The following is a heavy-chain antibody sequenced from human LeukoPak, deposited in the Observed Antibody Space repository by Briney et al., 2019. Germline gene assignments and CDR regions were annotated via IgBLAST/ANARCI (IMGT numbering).Heavy chain of an antibody. V-gene: IGHV1-69*05. CDR3: ARSYGSGSYPDY. Sequence: ASVKVSCKASGGTFSSYAISWVRQAPGQGLEWMGRIIPIFGTANYAQKFQGRVTITTDESTSTAYMELSGLRSEDTAVYYCARSYGSGSYPDYWGQGTLVTVSS. CDR2: IIPIFGTA. CDR1: GGTFSSYA. D-gene: IGHD3-10*01. J-gene: IGHJ4*02.